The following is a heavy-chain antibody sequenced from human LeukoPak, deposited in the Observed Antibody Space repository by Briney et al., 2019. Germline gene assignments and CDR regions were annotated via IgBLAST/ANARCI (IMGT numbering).Heavy chain of an antibody. CDR1: GFTFTNYW. D-gene: IGHD2-15*01. CDR2: VNSDGSNT. V-gene: IGHV3-74*01. Sequence: GGSLRLSCAASGFTFTNYWMHWVRQAPGKGLVWVSRVNSDGSNTIYADSVKGRFTTSRDNAKNTLYLQLSSLRAEDTAVYYCARGGVVHAFDIWGQGTMVTVSS. J-gene: IGHJ3*02. CDR3: ARGGVVHAFDI.